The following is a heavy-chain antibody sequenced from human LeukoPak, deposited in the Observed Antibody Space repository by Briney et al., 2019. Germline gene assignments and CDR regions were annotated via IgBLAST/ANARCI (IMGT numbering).Heavy chain of an antibody. J-gene: IGHJ4*02. CDR3: ARVRGYCSSTICYRYYYDY. Sequence: SGTLSLTCAVSGGSISSTNWWTWVRQPPGQGLEWIGEIYHSGSTYYNPSLKSRVTISVDTSKNQFSLKLTSVTAADTAVYYCARVRGYCSSTICYRYYYDYWGQGTLVTVSS. D-gene: IGHD2-2*01. CDR1: GGSISSTNW. CDR2: IYHSGST. V-gene: IGHV4-4*02.